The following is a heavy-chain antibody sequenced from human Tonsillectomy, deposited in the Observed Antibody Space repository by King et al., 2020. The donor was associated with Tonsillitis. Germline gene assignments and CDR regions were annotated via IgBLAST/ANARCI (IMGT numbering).Heavy chain of an antibody. CDR2: ISGSGGYT. D-gene: IGHD6-19*01. CDR3: AKLGYGIAVAGLVEY. Sequence: VQLVESGGGLVQPGGSLRLSCAASGFTFSNYAMSWVRQAPGKGLEWVSAISGSGGYTYYADSVKGRFTISRDNSKNTPYLQMNSLRAEDTAVYYCAKLGYGIAVAGLVEYWGQGTLVTVSS. CDR1: GFTFSNYA. V-gene: IGHV3-23*04. J-gene: IGHJ4*02.